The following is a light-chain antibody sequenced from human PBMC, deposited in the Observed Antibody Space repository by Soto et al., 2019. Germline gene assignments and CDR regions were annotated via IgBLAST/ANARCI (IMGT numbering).Light chain of an antibody. CDR2: EAN. CDR3: GTWDDSLSVWG. Sequence: QSVLTQPPSVSAAPGQKVTIACSGSSSNIGNNYVSWYQLLPGTAPKLLIYEANKRPSGTPDRCSGSKAGTLATLGITGLQAGDDAAYYGGTWDDSLSVWGFGGGTKLTVL. V-gene: IGLV1-51*02. CDR1: SSNIGNNY. J-gene: IGLJ3*02.